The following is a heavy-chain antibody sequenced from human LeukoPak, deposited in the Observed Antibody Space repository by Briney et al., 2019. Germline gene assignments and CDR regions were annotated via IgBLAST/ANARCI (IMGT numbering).Heavy chain of an antibody. CDR2: IGYIGTST. CDR3: AKVHDILTGYFDY. J-gene: IGHJ4*02. V-gene: IGHV3-23*01. CDR1: GFTFSSHA. Sequence: GGSLRLSCAGSGFTFSSHAMSWVRQPPGKGLHWVSSIGYIGTSTDYADSLKGRFTISRDNSKNTLYLQMNSLRGEDTAIYYCAKVHDILTGYFDYWGQGTPVTVSS. D-gene: IGHD3-9*01.